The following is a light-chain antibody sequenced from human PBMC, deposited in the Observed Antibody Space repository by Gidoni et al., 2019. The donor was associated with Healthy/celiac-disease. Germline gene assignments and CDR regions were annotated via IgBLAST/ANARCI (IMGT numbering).Light chain of an antibody. CDR1: SSDVGGYNY. CDR2: EVS. J-gene: IGLJ1*01. CDR3: SSYTSSSKV. Sequence: QSALTQPASVSGSPGQSITISCTRTSSDVGGYNYVSWYQQHPGKAPKLMIYEVSNRPSGVSNRFSGSKSGNTASLTISGLQAEDEADYYCSSYTSSSKVFGTGTKVTVL. V-gene: IGLV2-14*01.